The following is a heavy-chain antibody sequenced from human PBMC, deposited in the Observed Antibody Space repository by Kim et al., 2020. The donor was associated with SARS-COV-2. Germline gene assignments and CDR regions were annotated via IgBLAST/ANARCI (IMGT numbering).Heavy chain of an antibody. CDR2: ISSNGGST. Sequence: GSLRLSCAASGFTFSSYAMHWVRQAPGKGLEYVSAISSNGGSTYYANSVKGRFTISRDNSKNTLYLQMGSLRAEDMAVYYCARVPGIAAAGNWYYFDYWGQGTLVTVSS. CDR3: ARVPGIAAAGNWYYFDY. D-gene: IGHD6-13*01. CDR1: GFTFSSYA. V-gene: IGHV3-64*01. J-gene: IGHJ4*02.